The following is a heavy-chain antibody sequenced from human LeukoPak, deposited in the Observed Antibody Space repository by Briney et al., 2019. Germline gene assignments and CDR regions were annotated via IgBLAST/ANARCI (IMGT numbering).Heavy chain of an antibody. Sequence: GGSLRLSCAASGFTFSSYEMNWVRQARGKGLEWVSYISSSGSTIYYADSVKGRFTISRDNAKNSLYLQMNSLRAEDTAVYYCAREGGYSYGHTYYYYYYGMDVWGKGTTVTVSS. D-gene: IGHD5-18*01. CDR3: AREGGYSYGHTYYYYYYGMDV. CDR1: GFTFSSYE. J-gene: IGHJ6*04. V-gene: IGHV3-48*03. CDR2: ISSSGSTI.